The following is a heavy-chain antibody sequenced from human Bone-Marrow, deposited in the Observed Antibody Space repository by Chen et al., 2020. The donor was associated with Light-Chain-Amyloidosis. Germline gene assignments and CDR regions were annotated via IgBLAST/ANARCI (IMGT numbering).Heavy chain of an antibody. Sequence: EVQLLESGGGLVQPGGSLRLSCAASGFTFSTYAMSWVRQAPGKGLEWVSAITGRGGSTYYADSVKGRFTISRDNSKNTLSLLMTSLRAEDTAVYYCARAPGNTTGAPVYFDYWGQGTLVTVAS. D-gene: IGHD1-1*01. CDR3: ARAPGNTTGAPVYFDY. CDR2: ITGRGGST. V-gene: IGHV3-23*01. CDR1: GFTFSTYA. J-gene: IGHJ4*02.